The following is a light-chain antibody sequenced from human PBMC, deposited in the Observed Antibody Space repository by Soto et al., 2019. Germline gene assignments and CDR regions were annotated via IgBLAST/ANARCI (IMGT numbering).Light chain of an antibody. V-gene: IGKV3-15*01. CDR2: GAF. CDR3: QQYNDWPLT. Sequence: EIVLTQSPCTLSLSPGERATPSRTSSHSVSSNLAWYQQKPGQAPSLLIYGAFTRATGIPARFSGSGSGTEFTLTISSLQSEDFALYYCQQYNDWPLTFGQGTKVDIK. J-gene: IGKJ1*01. CDR1: HSVSSN.